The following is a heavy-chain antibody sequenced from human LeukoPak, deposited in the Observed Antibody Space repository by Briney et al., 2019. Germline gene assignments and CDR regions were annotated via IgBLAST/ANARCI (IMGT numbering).Heavy chain of an antibody. Sequence: GGSLRLSCVTSEITFSTYAMSWIRQAPGKGLEWVSVIYSGGSTYYADSVKGRFTISRDNSKNTLYLQMNSLRAEDSALYYCARGGRGSAAVVAPRSFDIWGQGTMVTVSS. D-gene: IGHD3-22*01. CDR1: EITFSTYA. CDR2: IYSGGST. V-gene: IGHV3-53*01. J-gene: IGHJ3*02. CDR3: ARGGRGSAAVVAPRSFDI.